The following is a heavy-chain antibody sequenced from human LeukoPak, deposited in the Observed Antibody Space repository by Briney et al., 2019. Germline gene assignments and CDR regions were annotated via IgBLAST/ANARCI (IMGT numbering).Heavy chain of an antibody. CDR2: ISNDGSNK. J-gene: IGHJ4*02. CDR1: RFTFSNHA. CDR3: AKAPSRSSGWSIDY. Sequence: PGGSLRLSCAASRFTFSNHAMHWVRQAPGKGLEWVAVISNDGSNKYYADSVKGRFTISRDNSKNTLYLQMNSPRAEDTAVYYCAKAPSRSSGWSIDYWGQGTLVTVSS. V-gene: IGHV3-30*18. D-gene: IGHD6-19*01.